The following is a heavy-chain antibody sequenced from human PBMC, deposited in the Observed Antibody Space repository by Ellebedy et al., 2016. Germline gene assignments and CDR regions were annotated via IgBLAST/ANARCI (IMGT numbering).Heavy chain of an antibody. Sequence: SVKVSCXASGGTFSIYAISWVRQAPGQGLEWMGGIIPIFGTANYAQKFQGRVTITADESTSTAYMELSSLRSEDTAVYYCAIELRGYCSSTSCYRYYYYYGMDVWGQGTTVTVSS. J-gene: IGHJ6*02. CDR3: AIELRGYCSSTSCYRYYYYYGMDV. V-gene: IGHV1-69*13. CDR1: GGTFSIYA. D-gene: IGHD2-2*01. CDR2: IIPIFGTA.